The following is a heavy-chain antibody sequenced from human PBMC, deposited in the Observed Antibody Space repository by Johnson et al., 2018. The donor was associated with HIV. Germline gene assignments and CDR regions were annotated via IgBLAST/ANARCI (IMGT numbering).Heavy chain of an antibody. CDR1: GFTFADYG. CDR3: ARDIAPLAGRDAFDI. J-gene: IGHJ3*02. CDR2: INWNGGNT. D-gene: IGHD6-13*01. Sequence: VQLVESGGGVIRPGGSLRLSCAASGFTFADYGMTWVRQAPGKGLEWVSGINWNGGNTGYVDSVKGRFTISRDNAKNPLFLQMNSLRAEDTAVYYCARDIAPLAGRDAFDIWGQGTMVTVSS. V-gene: IGHV3-20*04.